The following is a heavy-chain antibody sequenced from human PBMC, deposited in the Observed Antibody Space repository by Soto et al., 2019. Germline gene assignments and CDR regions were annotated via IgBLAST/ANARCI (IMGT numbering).Heavy chain of an antibody. CDR1: GFTFSDYY. V-gene: IGHV3-11*06. Sequence: PGGSLRLSCAASGFTFSDYYMSGIRQAPGKGLEWVSYISSSSSYTNYADSVRGRFTISRDNAKNSLYLQMNSLRAEDTAVYYCARDPYDSSGYDYWGQGTLVTVSS. D-gene: IGHD3-22*01. J-gene: IGHJ4*02. CDR3: ARDPYDSSGYDY. CDR2: ISSSSSYT.